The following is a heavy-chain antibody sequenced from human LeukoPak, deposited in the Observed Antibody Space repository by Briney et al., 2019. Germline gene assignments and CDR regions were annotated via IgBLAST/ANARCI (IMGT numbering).Heavy chain of an antibody. D-gene: IGHD6-13*01. CDR3: ARGRVSSRVPKFDP. CDR1: GGSFSGYY. Sequence: SETLSLTCAVYGGSFSGYYWSWTRQPPGKGLEWIGEINHSGSTNYNPSLKSRVTISVDTSKNQFSLKLSSVTAADTAVYYCARGRVSSRVPKFDPWGQGTLVTVSS. J-gene: IGHJ5*02. CDR2: INHSGST. V-gene: IGHV4-34*01.